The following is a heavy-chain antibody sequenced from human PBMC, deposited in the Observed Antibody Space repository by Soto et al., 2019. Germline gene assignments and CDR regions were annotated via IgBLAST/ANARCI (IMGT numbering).Heavy chain of an antibody. CDR1: GFTFSSYS. CDR2: ISSSSSYI. D-gene: IGHD2-15*01. V-gene: IGHV3-21*01. J-gene: IGHJ6*03. CDR3: VRCRYCSGGSCYSDYYYYYMDV. Sequence: EVQLVESGGGLVKPGGSLRLSCAASGFTFSSYSMNWVRQAPGKGLEWVSSISSSSSYIYYADSVKGRFTISRDNAKNSLYLQMNSLRAEDTAVYYCVRCRYCSGGSCYSDYYYYYMDVWGKGTTVTVSS.